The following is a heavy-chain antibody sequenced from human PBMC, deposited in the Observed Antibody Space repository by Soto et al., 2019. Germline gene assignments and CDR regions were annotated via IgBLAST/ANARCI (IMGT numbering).Heavy chain of an antibody. D-gene: IGHD6-19*01. V-gene: IGHV1-18*01. CDR2: ISAYNGNT. J-gene: IGHJ3*02. CDR1: GYSFTSYC. CDR3: ARDRRRMAVAARKDAFDI. Sequence: ASVNVSCKASGYSFTSYCISWGRRAPGEGLEWMGWISAYNGNTNYAQKLQGRVTMTTDTSTSTAYMELRSLRSDDTAVYYCARDRRRMAVAARKDAFDIWGQGTMVTVSS.